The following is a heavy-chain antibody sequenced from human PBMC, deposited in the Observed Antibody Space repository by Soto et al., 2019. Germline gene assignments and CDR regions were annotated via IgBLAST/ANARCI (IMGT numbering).Heavy chain of an antibody. CDR1: GGTFSNYA. CDR2: IIPLSGTA. J-gene: IGHJ6*02. Sequence: VQLVQSGAEVKKPGSSVKVSCKASGGTFSNYAISWVRQAPGQGLEWMGGIIPLSGTANYAQKFQGRVTITADESTSTAYMELRSLRSEDTAVYYCASDYSVADTYYYGMDVWGQGTTVTVSS. D-gene: IGHD6-19*01. CDR3: ASDYSVADTYYYGMDV. V-gene: IGHV1-69*01.